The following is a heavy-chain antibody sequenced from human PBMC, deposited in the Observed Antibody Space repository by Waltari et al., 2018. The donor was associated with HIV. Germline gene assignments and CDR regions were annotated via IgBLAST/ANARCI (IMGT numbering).Heavy chain of an antibody. D-gene: IGHD3-22*01. CDR1: GFTVNSNY. Sequence: QLVESGGGLIQPGGSLRLSCAASGFTVNSNYVNWVRQAPGKGLGWVKVICSDGSTYYADSVKGRFTISRENSKNTIYLQMNSLRAEDTAVYYCARDRPNYYDSSGYSSVFDVWGQGTMVTVSS. CDR3: ARDRPNYYDSSGYSSVFDV. CDR2: ICSDGST. J-gene: IGHJ3*01. V-gene: IGHV3-53*01.